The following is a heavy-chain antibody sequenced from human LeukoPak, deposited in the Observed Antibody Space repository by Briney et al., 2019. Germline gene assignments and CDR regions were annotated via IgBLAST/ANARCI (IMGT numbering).Heavy chain of an antibody. CDR2: ITPIFGTA. CDR1: GGTFSSYA. D-gene: IGHD4-17*01. CDR3: ARAGHDYGDDY. J-gene: IGHJ4*02. V-gene: IGHV1-69*13. Sequence: VASVKVSCKASGGTFSSYAISWVRQAPGQGLEWMGGITPIFGTANYAQKFQGRVTITADESTSTAYMELSSLRSEDTAVYYCARAGHDYGDDYWGQGTLVTVSS.